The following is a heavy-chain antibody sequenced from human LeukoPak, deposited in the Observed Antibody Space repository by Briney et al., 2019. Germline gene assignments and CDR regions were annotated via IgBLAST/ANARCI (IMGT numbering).Heavy chain of an antibody. CDR2: VRYDGSNV. Sequence: GGSLRLSCAASGFTFSKYGMHWVRQAPGKGLEWEAFVRYDGSNVYYADSVKGRFTISRDNSKNTLYLQMNNLRAEDTAMYYCTSFNFDYWGQGTLVTVSS. J-gene: IGHJ4*02. CDR3: TSFNFDY. V-gene: IGHV3-30*02. CDR1: GFTFSKYG.